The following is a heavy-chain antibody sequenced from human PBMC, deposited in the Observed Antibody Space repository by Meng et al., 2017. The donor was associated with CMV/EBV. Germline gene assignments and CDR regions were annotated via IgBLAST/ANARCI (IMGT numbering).Heavy chain of an antibody. V-gene: IGHV1-2*02. CDR3: ARDYEGKLPSDLRY. CDR2: INPKCVGT. Sequence: QGQVGPEVNEPGVPVKGCCQASAFTFTGYYINGDRQATGQGLEWMGWINPKCVGTTYAQKFQARVTMTRYTSISKDYMELRRLRSDDTAVYYCARDYEGKLPSDLRYWGQGTLVTVSS. CDR1: AFTFTGYY. J-gene: IGHJ4*02. D-gene: IGHD2-15*01.